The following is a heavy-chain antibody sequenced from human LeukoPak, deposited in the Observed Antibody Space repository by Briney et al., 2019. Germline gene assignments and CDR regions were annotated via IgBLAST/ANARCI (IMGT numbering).Heavy chain of an antibody. V-gene: IGHV1-8*01. CDR1: GYTFTSYD. D-gene: IGHD2-2*01. Sequence: GASVKVSCKTSGYTFTSYDINWVRQATGQGLEWMGWMNPNSGNTGYAQKFQGRVTMTRNTSISTAYMELSSLRSEDTAVYYCARGIVVVPAATGFDYWGQGTLVTVSS. CDR2: MNPNSGNT. J-gene: IGHJ4*02. CDR3: ARGIVVVPAATGFDY.